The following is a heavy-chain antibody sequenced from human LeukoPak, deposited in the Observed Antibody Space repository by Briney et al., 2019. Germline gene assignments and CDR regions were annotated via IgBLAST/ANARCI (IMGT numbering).Heavy chain of an antibody. V-gene: IGHV4-31*03. Sequence: PSETLSLTCTVSGGSISSGGYYWSWIRQHPGKGLEWIGYIYYSGSTYYNPSLKSRITISVDTSKNQFSLKLSSVTAADTAVYYCARDGGWRENRFDPRGQGTLVTVSS. CDR2: IYYSGST. CDR3: ARDGGWRENRFDP. D-gene: IGHD3-16*01. J-gene: IGHJ5*02. CDR1: GGSISSGGYY.